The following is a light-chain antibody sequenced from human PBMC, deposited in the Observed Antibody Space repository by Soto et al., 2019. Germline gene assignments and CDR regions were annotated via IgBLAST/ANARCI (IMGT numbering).Light chain of an antibody. CDR3: QQYNDWPSNT. Sequence: EIVMTHAPVILSVSPGERVTLSCRASQSVSGNLAWYQQRPGQAPRLLVYDAATRATGIPARFSGSGSGTEFTLTINSLQSEDFAIYYCQQYNDWPSNTFGQGTKVDIK. J-gene: IGKJ2*01. CDR2: DAA. V-gene: IGKV3-15*01. CDR1: QSVSGN.